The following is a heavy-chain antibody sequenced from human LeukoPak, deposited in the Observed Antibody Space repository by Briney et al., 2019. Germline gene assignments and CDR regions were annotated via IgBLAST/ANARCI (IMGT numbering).Heavy chain of an antibody. CDR1: GGSIRSGDYS. V-gene: IGHV4-30-4*08. D-gene: IGHD6-19*01. CDR2: IYYSGST. CDR3: ARESRSVNYYGMDV. Sequence: PSETLSLTCTASGGSIRSGDYSWNWIRQPPGKGLEWIGYIYYSGSTYYNPSLKSRVTISVDTSKNQFSLKLSSVTAADTAVYYCARESRSVNYYGMDVWGQGTTVTVSS. J-gene: IGHJ6*02.